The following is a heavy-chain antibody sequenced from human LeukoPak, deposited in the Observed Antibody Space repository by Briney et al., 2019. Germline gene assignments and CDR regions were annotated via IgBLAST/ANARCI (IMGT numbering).Heavy chain of an antibody. CDR2: ISSSSGI. V-gene: IGHV3-48*03. CDR3: ARGFSY. J-gene: IGHJ4*02. CDR1: GFTFSSYE. Sequence: GGSLSLSCIASGFTFSSYEMSWVRQAPGKGLEWVSYISSSSGIFYADSVKGRFTISRDNAKNPLYLQMNSLRAEDTAVYYCARGFSYWGQGTLVTVSS.